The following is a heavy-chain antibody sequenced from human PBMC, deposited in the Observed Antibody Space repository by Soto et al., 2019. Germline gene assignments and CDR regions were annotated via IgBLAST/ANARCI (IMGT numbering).Heavy chain of an antibody. V-gene: IGHV1-69*13. Sequence: SVKVSCKASGGTFSSYAISWVRQAPGQGLEWMGGIIPIFGTANYAQKFQGRVTITADESTSTAYMELSSLRSEDTAVYYCAREGYGATYFDYWGQGTLVTVSS. D-gene: IGHD1-26*01. J-gene: IGHJ4*02. CDR3: AREGYGATYFDY. CDR2: IIPIFGTA. CDR1: GGTFSSYA.